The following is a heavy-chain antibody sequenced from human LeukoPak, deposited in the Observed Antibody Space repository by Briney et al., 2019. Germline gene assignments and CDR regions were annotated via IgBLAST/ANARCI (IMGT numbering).Heavy chain of an antibody. V-gene: IGHV3-66*01. Sequence: GGSLRLSCAASGFTVSSNYMSWVRQAPGKGLEWVSVIYGGGSTYYADSVKGRFTISRDNSKNTLYLQMNSLRTEDTAVYYCARGGNNWYFDYWGQGTLVTVSS. J-gene: IGHJ4*02. CDR3: ARGGNNWYFDY. CDR2: IYGGGST. CDR1: GFTVSSNY. D-gene: IGHD1-20*01.